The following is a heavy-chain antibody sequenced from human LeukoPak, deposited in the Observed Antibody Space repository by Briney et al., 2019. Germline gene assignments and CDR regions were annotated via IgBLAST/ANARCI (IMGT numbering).Heavy chain of an antibody. V-gene: IGHV1-2*02. D-gene: IGHD5-18*01. Sequence: ASVKVSCKASGYTFTGYYMHWVRQAPGQGLEWMGWINPNSGGTNYAQKFQGRVTMTRDTSISTAYMELSRLRSDDTAVSYCARGGDTAMVNYYYYGMDVWGQGTTVTVSS. CDR2: INPNSGGT. CDR3: ARGGDTAMVNYYYYGMDV. CDR1: GYTFTGYY. J-gene: IGHJ6*02.